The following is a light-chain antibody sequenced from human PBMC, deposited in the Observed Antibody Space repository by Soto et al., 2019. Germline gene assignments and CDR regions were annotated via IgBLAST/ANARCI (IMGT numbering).Light chain of an antibody. V-gene: IGKV1-5*01. CDR2: NAS. Sequence: DIQMTQSPSTLSASVGDRVTITCRASQSISYYLAWYQKKPGKAPKVLIWNASSLQRGDPSRFSGSGSGTEFTLTISSLQPDDFATYYCQQYNRFSTWTFGQGTKVEIK. CDR1: QSISYY. CDR3: QQYNRFSTWT. J-gene: IGKJ1*01.